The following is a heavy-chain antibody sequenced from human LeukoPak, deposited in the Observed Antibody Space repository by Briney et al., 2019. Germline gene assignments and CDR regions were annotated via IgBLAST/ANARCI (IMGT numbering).Heavy chain of an antibody. CDR2: INPNSGGT. Sequence: ASVKVSCQASGYTFTSYAMNWVRQAPGQGLEWMGWINPNSGGTNYAQKFQGRVTMTRDTSISTAYMELSRLRSDDTAVYYCARGPDYYDSSGPSGSFDYWGQGTLVTVSS. V-gene: IGHV1-2*02. J-gene: IGHJ4*02. CDR3: ARGPDYYDSSGPSGSFDY. CDR1: GYTFTSYA. D-gene: IGHD3-22*01.